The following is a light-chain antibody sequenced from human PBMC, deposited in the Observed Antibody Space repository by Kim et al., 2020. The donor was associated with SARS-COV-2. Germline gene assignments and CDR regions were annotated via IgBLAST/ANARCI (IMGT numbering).Light chain of an antibody. J-gene: IGKJ2*01. CDR1: QSLLYSDGHTY. CDR3: MQVLQIPRT. V-gene: IGKV2-28*01. CDR2: LGS. Sequence: DIVMTQSPLSLPVTPGEPASISCRSSQSLLYSDGHTYLDWYLQKPGQSPQLLIYLGSNRASGVPDRFSGSGSGTDFTLKISRVAAEDVGVYYCMQVLQIPRTFGQGTKLEIK.